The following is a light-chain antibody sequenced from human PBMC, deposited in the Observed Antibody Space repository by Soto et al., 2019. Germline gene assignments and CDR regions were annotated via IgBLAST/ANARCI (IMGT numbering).Light chain of an antibody. Sequence: DIQMTQSPSTLSAAVVDRVTITCRASQSISSWLAWYQQKPGKAPKLLIYKASSLESGVPSRFSGSGSGTEFTLTISSLQPDDVATYYCQQYNSYWTLGQGTKVDIK. V-gene: IGKV1-5*03. J-gene: IGKJ1*01. CDR1: QSISSW. CDR3: QQYNSYWT. CDR2: KAS.